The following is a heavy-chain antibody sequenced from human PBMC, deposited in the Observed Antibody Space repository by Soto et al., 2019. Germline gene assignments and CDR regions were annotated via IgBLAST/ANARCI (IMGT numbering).Heavy chain of an antibody. D-gene: IGHD1-26*01. J-gene: IGHJ4*02. CDR1: GGSISSYY. CDR2: IYYGGST. V-gene: IGHV4-59*01. CDR3: ARRYGGNFEY. Sequence: SETLSLTCTVSGGSISSYYWSWIRQPPGKGLEWMGYIYYGGSTNYNPSLKSRVTRSVDTSKNQFSLKLTSVTAADTAVYYCARRYGGNFEYWGQGTLVSVPS.